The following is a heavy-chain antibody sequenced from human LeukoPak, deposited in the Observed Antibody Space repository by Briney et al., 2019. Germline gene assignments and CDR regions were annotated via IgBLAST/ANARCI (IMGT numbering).Heavy chain of an antibody. CDR3: ARETYDFWSGSTDY. V-gene: IGHV4-38-2*02. CDR1: GYSISSGYY. J-gene: IGHJ4*02. CDR2: IHHSGNT. D-gene: IGHD3-3*01. Sequence: SETLSLTCAVSGYSISSGYYWGWIRQPPGKGLEWIGSIHHSGNTYYKPSLKSRVTISVDTSKNQFSLKLSSVTAADTAVYYCARETYDFWSGSTDYWGQGTLVTVSS.